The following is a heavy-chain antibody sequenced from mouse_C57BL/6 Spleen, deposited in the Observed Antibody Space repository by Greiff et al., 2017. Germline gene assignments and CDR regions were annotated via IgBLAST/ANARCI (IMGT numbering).Heavy chain of an antibody. CDR3: TRGEGNYSY. CDR1: GYTFTDYE. Sequence: QVQLQQSGAELVRPGASVTLSCKASGYTFTDYEMHWVQQTPVHGLEWIGAIDPETGGTAYNQKFKGKVILTADKSSSTANMELRSLTSEDSAVYYCTRGEGNYSYWGQGTTLTVSS. D-gene: IGHD2-1*01. J-gene: IGHJ2*01. CDR2: IDPETGGT. V-gene: IGHV1-15*01.